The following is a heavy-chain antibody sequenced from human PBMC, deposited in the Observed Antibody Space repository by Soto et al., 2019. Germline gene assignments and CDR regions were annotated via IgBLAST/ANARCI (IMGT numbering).Heavy chain of an antibody. V-gene: IGHV3-53*01. CDR1: GFTVSSNY. CDR2: IYSGGST. D-gene: IGHD3-10*01. J-gene: IGHJ4*02. CDR3: ARDGNYGSGSYRGYFDY. Sequence: GGSLRLSCAASGFTVSSNYMSWVRQAPGKGLEWVSVIYSGGSTYYADSVKGRFTISRDNSKNTLYLQMNSLRAEDTAVYYGARDGNYGSGSYRGYFDYWGQGTLVTVSS.